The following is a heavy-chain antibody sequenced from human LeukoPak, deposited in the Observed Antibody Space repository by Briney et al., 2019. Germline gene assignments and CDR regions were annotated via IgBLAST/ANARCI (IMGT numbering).Heavy chain of an antibody. CDR1: GYTLTSYW. CDR3: ARQGGYYQDY. D-gene: IGHD3-22*01. J-gene: IGHJ4*02. Sequence: GESLKISCKGSGYTLTSYWVVWVRQMPGRGLEWMGIIYPGDSDTRYSPSFQGQVTFSADKSTNTAYLQWSRLKASDTAMYFCARQGGYYQDYWGQGTLVTVSS. CDR2: IYPGDSDT. V-gene: IGHV5-51*01.